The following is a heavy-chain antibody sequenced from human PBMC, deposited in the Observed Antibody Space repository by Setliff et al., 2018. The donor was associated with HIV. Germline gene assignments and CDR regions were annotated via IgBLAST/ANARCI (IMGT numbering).Heavy chain of an antibody. V-gene: IGHV4-38-2*02. D-gene: IGHD6-19*01. CDR3: ARRSGWSLDY. Sequence: PSETLSLTCTVSGHSITSDYQWGWIRQPPGKGLEWIGSIYHSGSTYYNPSLKSRVTISVDTSKNQFSLKLSSVTAADTAVYYCARRSGWSLDYWGQGTLVTVSS. CDR1: GHSITSDYQ. CDR2: IYHSGST. J-gene: IGHJ4*02.